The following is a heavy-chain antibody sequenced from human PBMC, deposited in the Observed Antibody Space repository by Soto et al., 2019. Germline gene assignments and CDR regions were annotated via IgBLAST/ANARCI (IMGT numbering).Heavy chain of an antibody. V-gene: IGHV3-7*01. D-gene: IGHD2-21*02. J-gene: IGHJ4*02. CDR2: IKYDGSET. CDR1: GFSFVSYL. Sequence: PGGSLRLSCEASGFSFVSYLMSWVRQAPGKRLEWVANIKYDGSETYYVDSVEGRFTISRDNAKSSLHLQMNSLRVEDTAVYYCAREGEPHRQDCRKCGAYDYWGQGNLVTVSS. CDR3: AREGEPHRQDCRKCGAYDY.